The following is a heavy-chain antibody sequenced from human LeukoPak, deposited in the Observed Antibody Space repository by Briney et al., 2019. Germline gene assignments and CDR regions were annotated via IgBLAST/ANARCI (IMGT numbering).Heavy chain of an antibody. CDR2: IYYSGSA. CDR1: GDSISSSSSH. D-gene: IGHD3-22*01. J-gene: IGHJ5*02. V-gene: IGHV4-39*02. Sequence: SETLSLTCTVSGDSISSSSSHWGWIRQPPGKGLEWIGSIYYSGSAYYNPSLKSRVTISVDASKNQFSLKLSSVSAADTAVYYCARDRSSGYYREGNWFDPWGQGTLVTVSS. CDR3: ARDRSSGYYREGNWFDP.